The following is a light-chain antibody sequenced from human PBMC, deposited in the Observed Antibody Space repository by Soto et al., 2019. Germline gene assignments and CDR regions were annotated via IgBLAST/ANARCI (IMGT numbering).Light chain of an antibody. CDR3: QQYDSSVWT. CDR2: GVS. Sequence: PGERATLSCRASQSVSSTSLAWYQQKPGQAPRLLMYGVSSRATGIPDRFSGSGSGTDFTLTINRLEPEDFAVYFCQQYDSSVWTFGQGTKVENK. V-gene: IGKV3-20*01. J-gene: IGKJ1*01. CDR1: QSVSSTS.